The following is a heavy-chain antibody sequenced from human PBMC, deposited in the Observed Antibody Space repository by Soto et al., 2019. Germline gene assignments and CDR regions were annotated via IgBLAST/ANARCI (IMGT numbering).Heavy chain of an antibody. Sequence: LRLSCAASGFTFSSYVMSWVRQAPGKGPEWVSGISGSGGSTYYADSVKGRFTISRDNSKNTLYVQMNSLRAEDTAVYYCAKDLAYCGGDCYSGIGWLDPWGQGTLVTVSS. CDR1: GFTFSSYV. D-gene: IGHD2-21*02. V-gene: IGHV3-23*01. J-gene: IGHJ5*02. CDR2: ISGSGGST. CDR3: AKDLAYCGGDCYSGIGWLDP.